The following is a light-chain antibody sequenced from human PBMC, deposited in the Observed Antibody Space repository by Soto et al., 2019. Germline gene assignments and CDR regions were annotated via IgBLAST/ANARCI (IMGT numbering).Light chain of an antibody. CDR2: GVT. CDR1: GSDIGAYNF. Sequence: QSVLAQPPSASGSPGQSVTISCTGSGSDIGAYNFVSWYQQHPGKAPKLMIFGVTERPSGVPERFSGSKSGTSASLAITGLQAEDEADYYCQAYDYSLTASVFGGGTKLTVL. V-gene: IGLV2-8*01. CDR3: QAYDYSLTASV. J-gene: IGLJ3*02.